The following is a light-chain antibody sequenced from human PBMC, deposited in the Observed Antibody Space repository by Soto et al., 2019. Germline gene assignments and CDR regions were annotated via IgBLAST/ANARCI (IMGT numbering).Light chain of an antibody. CDR1: QSVSST. Sequence: EIVVTHSPATLSVSPGKRATLSCRASQSVSSTLAWYQQKPGQAPRLLIFDASNRATGSPVGFSGSGSWTDFTLTIISLEPDDFTVDYCQQQSDRPLTFGGGTKVDIK. CDR3: QQQSDRPLT. J-gene: IGKJ4*01. CDR2: DAS. V-gene: IGKV3-11*01.